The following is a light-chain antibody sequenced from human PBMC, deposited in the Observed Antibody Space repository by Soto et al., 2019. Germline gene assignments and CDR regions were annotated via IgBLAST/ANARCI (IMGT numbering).Light chain of an antibody. CDR1: SSDVGAYDY. V-gene: IGLV2-14*03. CDR3: SSYTSSSTRV. Sequence: QSALTQPASVSVSPGQSITISCTGTSSDVGAYDYVSWYQQHPDKAPKLMIYEVSNRPSGVSNRFSGSKSVNTATLTISGLQAEDEADYYCSSYTSSSTRVFGTGTKVT. J-gene: IGLJ1*01. CDR2: EVS.